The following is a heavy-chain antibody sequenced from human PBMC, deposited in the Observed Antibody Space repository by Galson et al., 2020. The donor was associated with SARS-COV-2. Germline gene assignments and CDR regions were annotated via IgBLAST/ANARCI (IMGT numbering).Heavy chain of an antibody. Sequence: LETLSLTCTVSGGSISSSSYYWGWIRQPPGKGLEWIGSIYYSGSTYYNPSLKSRVTISVDTSKNQFSLKLSSVTAADTAVYYCARDWGATNSYYFDYWGQGTLVTVSS. D-gene: IGHD5-12*01. CDR2: IYYSGST. CDR1: GGSISSSSYY. CDR3: ARDWGATNSYYFDY. V-gene: IGHV4-39*07. J-gene: IGHJ4*02.